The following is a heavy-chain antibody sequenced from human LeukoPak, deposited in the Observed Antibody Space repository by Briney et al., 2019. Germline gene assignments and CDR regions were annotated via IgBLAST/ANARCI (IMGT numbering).Heavy chain of an antibody. CDR2: IKQDGSEK. CDR1: GFTFSGYW. D-gene: IGHD3-3*01. CDR3: ARDIRFSDY. V-gene: IGHV3-7*01. Sequence: GGSLRLSCAASGFTFSGYWMSWVRQAPGKGLEWVANIKQDGSEKYYVDSVKGRFTISRDNAKNSLYLQMNSLRAEDTAVYYCARDIRFSDYWGQGTLVTVSS. J-gene: IGHJ4*02.